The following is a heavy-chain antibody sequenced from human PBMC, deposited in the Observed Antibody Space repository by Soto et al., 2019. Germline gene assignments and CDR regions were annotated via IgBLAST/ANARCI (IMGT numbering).Heavy chain of an antibody. D-gene: IGHD1-7*01. J-gene: IGHJ1*01. Sequence: SETLSLTCTVSGASVNTGDHYWSFIRQPPGKGLEWLGYIFYSGDTYYNPSLKSRATISLNTSRNQFSLTLTSVTDADTAVYYCVGTGTTDDFWGQGTLVTVSS. CDR3: VGTGTTDDF. CDR2: IFYSGDT. V-gene: IGHV4-30-4*01. CDR1: GASVNTGDHY.